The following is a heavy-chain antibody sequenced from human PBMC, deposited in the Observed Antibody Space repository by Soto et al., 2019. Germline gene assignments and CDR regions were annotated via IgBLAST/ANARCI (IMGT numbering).Heavy chain of an antibody. Sequence: SETLSLTCTVSGGSISSGGYYWSWIRQHPGKGLEWIGYIYYSGSTYYKPSLKSRVNISVDTSKNQFSLKLSSVTAADTAVYYFARGIAVAGRGARHYYYGMDVWGQGTTVTVSS. V-gene: IGHV4-31*03. CDR3: ARGIAVAGRGARHYYYGMDV. D-gene: IGHD6-19*01. J-gene: IGHJ6*02. CDR2: IYYSGST. CDR1: GGSISSGGYY.